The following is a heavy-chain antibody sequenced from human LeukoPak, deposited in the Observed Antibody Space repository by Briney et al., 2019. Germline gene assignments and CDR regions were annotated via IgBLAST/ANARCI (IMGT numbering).Heavy chain of an antibody. J-gene: IGHJ4*02. CDR2: IYHSGST. V-gene: IGHV4-4*02. D-gene: IGHD1-26*01. CDR3: ARESDDEVGATFFDY. Sequence: SETLSLTCAVSGGSISSSNWWSWVRPPPGKGLEWIGEIYHSGSTNYNPSLKSRVTISVDKSKNQFSLKLSSVTAADTAVYYCARESDDEVGATFFDYWGQGTLVTVSS. CDR1: GGSISSSNW.